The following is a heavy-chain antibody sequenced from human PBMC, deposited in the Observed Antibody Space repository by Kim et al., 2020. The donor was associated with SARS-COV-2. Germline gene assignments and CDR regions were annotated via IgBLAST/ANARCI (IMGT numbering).Heavy chain of an antibody. Sequence: SETLSLTCTVSGGSISSYYWSWIRQPPGKGLEWIGYIYYSGSTNYNPSLKSRVTISVDTSKNQFSLKLSSVTAADTAVYYCARVFPHYGDYGLDYWGQGTLVTVSS. V-gene: IGHV4-59*01. CDR3: ARVFPHYGDYGLDY. CDR2: IYYSGST. CDR1: GGSISSYY. J-gene: IGHJ4*02. D-gene: IGHD4-17*01.